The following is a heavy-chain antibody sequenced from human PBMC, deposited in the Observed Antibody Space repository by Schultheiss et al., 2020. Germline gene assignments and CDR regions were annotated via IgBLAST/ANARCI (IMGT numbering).Heavy chain of an antibody. CDR3: ARDLSAFSVATITS. Sequence: GESLKISCAASGLTFSSYAMHWVRQAPGKGLEWVSSISSSSSYIYYADSVKGRFTISRDNSKNTLYLQMNSLRAEDTAVYYCARDLSAFSVATITSWGQGTLVNVSS. J-gene: IGHJ5*02. CDR2: ISSSSSYI. V-gene: IGHV3-21*01. CDR1: GLTFSSYA. D-gene: IGHD5-12*01.